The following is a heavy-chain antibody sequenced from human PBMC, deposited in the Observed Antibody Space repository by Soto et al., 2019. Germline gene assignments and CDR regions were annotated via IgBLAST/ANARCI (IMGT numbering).Heavy chain of an antibody. D-gene: IGHD2-15*01. CDR2: INPNSGGT. V-gene: IGHV1-2*02. CDR3: ARDPVPPICSDAGSCCPNWFDP. CDR1: GYTFSDYY. J-gene: IGHJ5*02. Sequence: GASVKVSCKASGYTFSDYYIHWVRQAPGQGLEWMGWINPNSGGTNFAQNFQGRVTMTRDTSISTAYMEVSRLRSDDTAVYYCARDPVPPICSDAGSCCPNWFDPWGQGTLVTVSS.